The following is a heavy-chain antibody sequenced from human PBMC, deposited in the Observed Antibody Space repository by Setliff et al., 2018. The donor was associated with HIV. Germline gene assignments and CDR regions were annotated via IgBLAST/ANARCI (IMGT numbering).Heavy chain of an antibody. D-gene: IGHD3-16*01. CDR3: ARGLGVRHGPHCYMDV. CDR1: GYIFTSYA. CDR2: INTHTGNP. Sequence: VASVKVSCKASGYIFTSYAMNWVRQAPGQGLEWMGWINTHTGNPTYAQDFTGRFVFSLDTSVSTAYLQISSLKAEDTAVYYCARGLGVRHGPHCYMDVWGKGTTFTVAS. J-gene: IGHJ6*03. V-gene: IGHV7-4-1*02.